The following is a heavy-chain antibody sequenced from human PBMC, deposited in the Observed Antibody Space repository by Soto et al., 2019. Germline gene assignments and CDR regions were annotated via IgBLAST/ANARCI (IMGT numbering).Heavy chain of an antibody. J-gene: IGHJ4*02. CDR3: AREGWLGELLY. Sequence: VQLVQSGNVVQKPGSSVKVSCKTSGYTFSSYGIIWVRQAPGQGLEWMGWISGYNGNADYAQRFRGRVNMTTDTSTTTVFMELRDLRSDDTALHFCAREGWLGELLYWGQGSLVTVS. CDR2: ISGYNGNA. V-gene: IGHV1-18*01. CDR1: GYTFSSYG. D-gene: IGHD3-10*01.